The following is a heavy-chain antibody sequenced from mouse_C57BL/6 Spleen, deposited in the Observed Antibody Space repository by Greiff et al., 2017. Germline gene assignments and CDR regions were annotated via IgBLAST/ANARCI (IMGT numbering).Heavy chain of an antibody. CDR2: ISSGGSYT. CDR1: GFTFSSYG. J-gene: IGHJ4*01. CDR3: TRRVPDYYAMDY. V-gene: IGHV5-6*01. Sequence: EVQLVESGGDLVKPGGSLKLSCAASGFTFSSYGMSWVRQTPDKRLEWVATISSGGSYTYYPDSVKGRFTISRDNAKNTLYLQMSSLKSEDTAMYYCTRRVPDYYAMDYWGQGTSVTVSS.